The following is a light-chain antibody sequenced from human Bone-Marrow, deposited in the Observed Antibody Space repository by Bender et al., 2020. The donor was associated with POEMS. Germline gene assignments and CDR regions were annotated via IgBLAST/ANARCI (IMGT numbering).Light chain of an antibody. CDR3: ASYAGSNNVV. CDR1: SSDVGSYNY. V-gene: IGLV2-8*01. J-gene: IGLJ2*01. Sequence: QSALTQPPSASGSPGQSVTISCTGTSSDVGSYNYLSWYQQHPGKAPKVIIYEVYKRPSGVPDRFSGSKSGNTASLTVSGLQPEDEADYFCASYAGSNNVVFGGGTTLTVL. CDR2: EVY.